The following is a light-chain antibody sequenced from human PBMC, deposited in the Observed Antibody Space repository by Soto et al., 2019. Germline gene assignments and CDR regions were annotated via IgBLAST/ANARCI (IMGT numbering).Light chain of an antibody. CDR1: SSDVGGYNY. V-gene: IGLV2-14*01. Sequence: QSVLTQPASVSGSPRQSITISCTGTSSDVGGYNYVSWYQQPSGKTPKLMIHEVSNRPSGVSNRFSGSRSGNTASLTISGLQAEDEADYYCSSYTRSRGSVFGIGTKATVL. CDR3: SSYTRSRGSV. CDR2: EVS. J-gene: IGLJ1*01.